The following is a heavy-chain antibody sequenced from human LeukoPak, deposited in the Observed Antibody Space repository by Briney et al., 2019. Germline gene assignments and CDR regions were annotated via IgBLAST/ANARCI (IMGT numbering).Heavy chain of an antibody. CDR3: AREVPYGSGSRYYMDV. CDR2: IYYSGST. CDR1: GDSISSYD. V-gene: IGHV4-59*01. J-gene: IGHJ6*03. Sequence: ASETLSLTCTVSGDSISSYDWSWIRRPPGKAGEGRRYIYYSGSTNYKPSLKSRVTISVDTSKNQFSLKLSSVTAADTAVYYCAREVPYGSGSRYYMDVWGKGTTVTVSS. D-gene: IGHD3-10*01.